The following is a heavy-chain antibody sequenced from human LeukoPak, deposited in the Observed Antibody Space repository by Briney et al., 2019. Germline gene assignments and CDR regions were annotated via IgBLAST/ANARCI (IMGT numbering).Heavy chain of an antibody. D-gene: IGHD1-14*01. CDR1: GFTFSSYA. J-gene: IGHJ4*02. CDR2: ISSNGGST. CDR3: ARAPEYGLYYFDY. Sequence: GGSLRLSCAASGFTFSSYAMHWVRQAPGKGLEYVSAISSNGGSTYYANSVKGRFTISRDNSKNTLYLQMNSLRAEDTAVYYCARAPEYGLYYFDYWGQGTLVTVSS. V-gene: IGHV3-64*01.